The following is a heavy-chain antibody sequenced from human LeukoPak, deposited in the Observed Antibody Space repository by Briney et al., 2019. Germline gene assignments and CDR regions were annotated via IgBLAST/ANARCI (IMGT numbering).Heavy chain of an antibody. CDR3: ARDHRPGVAARPVYYYYYMDV. Sequence: GASVKVSCKASGGTFSSYAISWVRQAPGQGLEWMGGIIPIFGTANYAQKFQGRVTITADESTSTAYMELSSLRSEDTAVYYCARDHRPGVAARPVYYYYYMDVWGKGTTVTVSS. CDR1: GGTFSSYA. J-gene: IGHJ6*03. CDR2: IIPIFGTA. V-gene: IGHV1-69*13. D-gene: IGHD6-6*01.